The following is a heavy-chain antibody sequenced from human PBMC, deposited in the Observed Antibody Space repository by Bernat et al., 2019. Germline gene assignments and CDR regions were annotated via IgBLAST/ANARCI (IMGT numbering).Heavy chain of an antibody. CDR2: ISGSGGST. V-gene: IGHV3-23*01. CDR1: GFTFSSYA. CDR3: AKDRGYSYGYDWFDP. D-gene: IGHD5-18*01. J-gene: IGHJ5*02. Sequence: EVQLLESGGGLVQPGGFLRLSCAASGFTFSSYAMSWVRQAPGKGLEWVSVISGSGGSTSYADSVKGRFTISRDNSKNTLYLQMNSLRAEDTAVYYCAKDRGYSYGYDWFDPWGQGTLVTVSS.